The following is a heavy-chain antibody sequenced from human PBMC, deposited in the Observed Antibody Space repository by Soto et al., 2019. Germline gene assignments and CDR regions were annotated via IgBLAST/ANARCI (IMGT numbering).Heavy chain of an antibody. CDR2: ISNSGST. CDR3: AIESGSTYGYWDY. D-gene: IGHD5-18*01. CDR1: GGSVSSDEDY. J-gene: IGHJ4*02. Sequence: SETLSLTCTVSGGSVSSDEDYWSWIRQSPGKGLEWIGYISNSGSTGYNPSLKTRLSMSVDRSTNQFTLRLTSVTAADTAVYGGAIESGSTYGYWDYWGKGTQVTVS. V-gene: IGHV4-30-4*08.